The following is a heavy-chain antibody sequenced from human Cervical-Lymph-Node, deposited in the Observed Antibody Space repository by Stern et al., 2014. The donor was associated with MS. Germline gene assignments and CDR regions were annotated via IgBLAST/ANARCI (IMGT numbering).Heavy chain of an antibody. V-gene: IGHV3-30*03. CDR3: AGGYCRSTSCYYGMDV. D-gene: IGHD2-2*01. J-gene: IGHJ6*02. Sequence: DSVKGRFTISRDNSKNTLYLQMNSLRAEDTAVYYCAGGYCRSTSCYYGMDVWGQGTTVTVSS.